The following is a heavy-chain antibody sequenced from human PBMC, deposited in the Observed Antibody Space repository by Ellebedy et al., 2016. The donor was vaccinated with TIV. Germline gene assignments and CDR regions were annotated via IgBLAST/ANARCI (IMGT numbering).Heavy chain of an antibody. CDR3: ARTIVVVVGVGGPGGMDV. Sequence: MPSETLSLPCNLSGFSITSVYHWGWIRPPPGKGLAWIVRISYSGPTHNNPSLKRRASMSVDTSKNQFSLKLTSVTAADTATYFCARTIVVVVGVGGPGGMDVWGQGTTVTVSS. CDR2: ISYSGPT. J-gene: IGHJ6*02. V-gene: IGHV4-38-2*02. CDR1: GFSITSVYH. D-gene: IGHD2-21*01.